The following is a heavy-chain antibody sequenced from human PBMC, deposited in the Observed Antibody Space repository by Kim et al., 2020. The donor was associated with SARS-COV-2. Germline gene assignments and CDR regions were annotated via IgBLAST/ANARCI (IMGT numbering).Heavy chain of an antibody. CDR3: ARGGDSYYYYMDV. V-gene: IGHV4-59*01. J-gene: IGHJ6*03. CDR1: GGSIGRYY. Sequence: SETLSLTCIVSGGSIGRYYWGWIRQPPGQGLEWIGYIYYSGNTNSNPSLKSRVTMSVDTSKYQFSLKLSSVTAADTAVYYCARGGDSYYYYMDVWGKGTTVTVSS. D-gene: IGHD4-17*01. CDR2: IYYSGNT.